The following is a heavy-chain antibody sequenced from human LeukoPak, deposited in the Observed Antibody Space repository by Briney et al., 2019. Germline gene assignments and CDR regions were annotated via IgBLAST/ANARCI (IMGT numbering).Heavy chain of an antibody. CDR1: GFTFSDYY. D-gene: IGHD3-22*01. Sequence: GGPLRLSCAASGFTFSDYYMSWIRQAPGKGLEWVSYISSSGSTIYYADSVKGRFTISRDNAKNSLYLQMNSLRGEDTAVYYFAREARYYYDSSGYYYGYFQHWGQGTLVTVSS. CDR3: AREARYYYDSSGYYYGYFQH. CDR2: ISSSGSTI. V-gene: IGHV3-11*01. J-gene: IGHJ1*01.